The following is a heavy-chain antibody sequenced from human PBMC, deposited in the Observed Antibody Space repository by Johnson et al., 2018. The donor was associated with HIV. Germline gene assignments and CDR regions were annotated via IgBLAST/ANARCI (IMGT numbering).Heavy chain of an antibody. Sequence: QEKLVESGGGLVKPGGSLRLSCAASGFIFSDYYMSWIRQAPGKGLERVSYFSSSGTTVYYADSVKGRFSISRDNAKHSLYLQMNSLRAEDTALYYCARDSYLNDDAFDIWGQGTMVTVSS. D-gene: IGHD1-1*01. V-gene: IGHV3-11*01. CDR3: ARDSYLNDDAFDI. J-gene: IGHJ3*02. CDR1: GFIFSDYY. CDR2: FSSSGTTV.